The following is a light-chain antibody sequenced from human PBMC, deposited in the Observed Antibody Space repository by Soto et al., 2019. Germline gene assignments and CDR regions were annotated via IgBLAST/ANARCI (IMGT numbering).Light chain of an antibody. CDR2: EVS. J-gene: IGLJ1*01. Sequence: QSVLTQPASVSGSPGQSVTISCTGTSSDVGAYKYVSWYQQHPGKAPKLMIYEVSNRPSGVSNRFSGSKSGNTASLTISGLQSEDEADYYCAAWDDSLNGSYVFGTGTKVTVL. CDR1: SSDVGAYKY. CDR3: AAWDDSLNGSYV. V-gene: IGLV2-14*01.